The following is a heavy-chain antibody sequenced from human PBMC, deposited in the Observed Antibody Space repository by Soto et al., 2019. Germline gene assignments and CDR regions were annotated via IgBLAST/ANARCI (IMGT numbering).Heavy chain of an antibody. CDR1: GGSISSSSYY. Sequence: SETLSLTCTVSGGSISSSSYYWGWIRQPPGKGLEWIGSIYYSGSTYYNPSLKSRVTISVDTSKNQFSLKLSSVTAADTAVYYCARRRMRSSSYESNWFDPWGQGTLVTVSS. CDR3: ARRRMRSSSYESNWFDP. J-gene: IGHJ5*02. V-gene: IGHV4-39*01. CDR2: IYYSGST. D-gene: IGHD6-13*01.